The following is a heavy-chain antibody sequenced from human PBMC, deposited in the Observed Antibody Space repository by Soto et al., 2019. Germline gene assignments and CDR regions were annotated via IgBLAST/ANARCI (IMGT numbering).Heavy chain of an antibody. CDR3: ARERTGTTSMDV. D-gene: IGHD1-1*01. CDR2: MNPNSCNT. CDR1: GYTFTRYD. V-gene: IGHV1-8*01. Sequence: QVQLVQSGAEVKKPGASVKVSCKASGYTFTRYDINWVRQATGQGLEWMGWMNPNSCNTGYAQKFQGRVTMTRNTSISTAYMELSSLRSEDTAVYYCARERTGTTSMDVWGQGTTVTVSS. J-gene: IGHJ6*02.